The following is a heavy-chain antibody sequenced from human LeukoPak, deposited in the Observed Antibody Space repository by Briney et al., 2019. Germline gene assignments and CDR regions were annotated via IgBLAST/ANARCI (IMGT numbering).Heavy chain of an antibody. CDR2: FDPEDGET. V-gene: IGHV1-24*01. CDR3: ATGQHCSSTSCQFDY. Sequence: GASVKVSCKVSGYTLTELSMHWVRQAPGKGLEWMGGFDPEDGETIYAQKFQGRVTMTEDTSTDTAYMELSSLRSEDTAVYYCATGQHCSSTSCQFDYWGQGTLVTVSS. D-gene: IGHD2-2*01. CDR1: GYTLTELS. J-gene: IGHJ4*02.